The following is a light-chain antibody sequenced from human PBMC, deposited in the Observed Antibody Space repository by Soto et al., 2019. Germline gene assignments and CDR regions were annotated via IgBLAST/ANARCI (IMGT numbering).Light chain of an antibody. J-gene: IGLJ1*01. CDR3: SSYTSSSTRV. CDR1: SSDVGGYNY. V-gene: IGLV2-14*01. CDR2: DVS. Sequence: QSALTQPASVSGSPGQSITISCTGTSSDVGGYNYVSWYQQHPGKAPKLMIFDVSNRPSGVSNRFSGSKSGNTASLTISGLQAEDEADYSCSSYTSSSTRVFGTGTKLTGL.